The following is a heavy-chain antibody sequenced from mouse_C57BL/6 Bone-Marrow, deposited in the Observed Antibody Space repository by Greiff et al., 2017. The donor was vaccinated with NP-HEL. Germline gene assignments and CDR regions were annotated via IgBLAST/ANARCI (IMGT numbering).Heavy chain of an antibody. J-gene: IGHJ3*01. CDR2: IYPRSGNT. V-gene: IGHV1-81*01. CDR1: GYTFTSYG. CDR3: ANSNYEGWFAY. D-gene: IGHD2-5*01. Sequence: VQRVESGAELARPGASVKLSCKASGYTFTSYGISWVKQRTGQGLEWIGEIYPRSGNTYYNEKFKGKATLTADKSSSTAYMELRSLTSEDSAVYFCANSNYEGWFAYWGQGTLVTVSA.